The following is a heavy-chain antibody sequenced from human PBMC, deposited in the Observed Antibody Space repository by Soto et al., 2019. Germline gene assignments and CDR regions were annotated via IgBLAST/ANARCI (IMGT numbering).Heavy chain of an antibody. CDR1: GYTFTSYD. CDR3: SRAYYYDSSGYSNWFDP. Sequence: ASVKVSCKASGYTFTSYDINCVRQATGQGLEWMGWMNPNSGNTGYAQKFQGRVTMTRNTSISTAYMELSSLRSEDTAVYYCSRAYYYDSSGYSNWFDPWGQGTLVTVSS. V-gene: IGHV1-8*01. CDR2: MNPNSGNT. J-gene: IGHJ5*02. D-gene: IGHD3-22*01.